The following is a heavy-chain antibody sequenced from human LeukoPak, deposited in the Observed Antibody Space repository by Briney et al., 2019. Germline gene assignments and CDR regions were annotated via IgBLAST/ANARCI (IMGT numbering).Heavy chain of an antibody. V-gene: IGHV1-2*02. D-gene: IGHD2-2*01. J-gene: IGHJ4*02. CDR3: ARGGSTIVVVPASNLPSDY. Sequence: ASVKVSCKASGYTSTGYYVHWVRQAPGQGLEWMGWINPNTGATNYAQKFQGRVTMTRDTSISAAFLELSMLTSDDTAVYYCARGGSTIVVVPASNLPSDYWGQGTLVTVSS. CDR2: INPNTGAT. CDR1: GYTSTGYY.